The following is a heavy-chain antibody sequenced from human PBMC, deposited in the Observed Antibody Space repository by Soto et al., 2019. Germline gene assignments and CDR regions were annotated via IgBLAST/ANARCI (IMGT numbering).Heavy chain of an antibody. Sequence: ETLALTCTVAGGSISSYDWSWIRQPPGKGQEWNGYIYYTGSTNYNPSLKSRVTISVDTSKNQFSLKLTSVTAADTAVYYCARDRLYFSSGVNYYGMDVWGQGTTVTVSS. CDR1: GGSISSYD. D-gene: IGHD6-19*01. V-gene: IGHV4-59*01. CDR2: IYYTGST. J-gene: IGHJ6*02. CDR3: ARDRLYFSSGVNYYGMDV.